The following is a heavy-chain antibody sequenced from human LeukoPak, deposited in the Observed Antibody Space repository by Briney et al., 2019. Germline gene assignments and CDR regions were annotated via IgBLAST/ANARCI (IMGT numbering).Heavy chain of an antibody. D-gene: IGHD3-9*01. CDR3: ARYRAAGYGYYFDY. Sequence: PSETLSLTCTVSGGSISSYYWSWIRQPPGKGLEWIGYTYYSGSTNYNPSLKSRVAISVDTSKYQFSLKLSSVTAADTAVYYCARYRAAGYGYYFDYWGQGTLVTVSS. V-gene: IGHV4-59*01. CDR1: GGSISSYY. CDR2: TYYSGST. J-gene: IGHJ4*02.